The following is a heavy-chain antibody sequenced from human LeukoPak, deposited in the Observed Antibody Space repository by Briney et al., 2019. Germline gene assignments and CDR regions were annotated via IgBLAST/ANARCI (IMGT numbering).Heavy chain of an antibody. Sequence: SVKVSCKASGGTFSSYAISWVRQAPGQGLEWMGGFIPIFGTANYAQKFQGRVTITADESTSTAYMELSSLRSEDTAVYYCARERGGGNIVVVPAAISCWFDPWGQGTLVTVSS. CDR2: FIPIFGTA. CDR1: GGTFSSYA. CDR3: ARERGGGNIVVVPAAISCWFDP. D-gene: IGHD2-2*01. V-gene: IGHV1-69*01. J-gene: IGHJ5*02.